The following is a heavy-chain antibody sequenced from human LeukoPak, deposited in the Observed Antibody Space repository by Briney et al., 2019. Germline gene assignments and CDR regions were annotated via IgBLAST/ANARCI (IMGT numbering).Heavy chain of an antibody. CDR2: IYYSGSA. CDR3: ARKAVAGSGNFDY. CDR1: GGSISSYY. D-gene: IGHD6-19*01. V-gene: IGHV4-59*08. J-gene: IGHJ4*02. Sequence: PSETLSLTCTVSGGSISSYYWSWIRQPPGKGLEWIGYIYYSGSANYNPSLKSRVTILIDTSKNQFSLKLSSVTAEDTAVYYCARKAVAGSGNFDYWGQGTLVTVSS.